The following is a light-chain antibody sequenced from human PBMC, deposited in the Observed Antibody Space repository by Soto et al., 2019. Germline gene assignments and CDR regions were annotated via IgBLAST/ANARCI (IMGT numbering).Light chain of an antibody. CDR3: QQYYSYLTWT. Sequence: EIVMTQSPATLSVSPGERATLSCRASQSVISNLAWYQQKPGLAPRLLIYGASSRATGIPDRFSGSGSGTDFTLTISCLQSEEFATYYCQQYYSYLTWTFGQGTKVDIK. CDR2: GAS. J-gene: IGKJ1*01. CDR1: QSVISN. V-gene: IGKV3D-15*01.